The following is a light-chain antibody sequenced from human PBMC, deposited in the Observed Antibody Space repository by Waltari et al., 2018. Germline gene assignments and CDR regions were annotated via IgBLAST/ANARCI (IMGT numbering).Light chain of an antibody. V-gene: IGKV3-20*01. CDR3: QQYGSSPKYT. J-gene: IGKJ2*01. Sequence: EIVLTQSPGTLSLSPGERATLSCRASQSVSSSYLAWYQQKPGQALRLLIYGASSRATGIPDRFSGSGSGTDFTLTISRLEPEDVAVYYCQQYGSSPKYTFGQGTKLEIK. CDR1: QSVSSSY. CDR2: GAS.